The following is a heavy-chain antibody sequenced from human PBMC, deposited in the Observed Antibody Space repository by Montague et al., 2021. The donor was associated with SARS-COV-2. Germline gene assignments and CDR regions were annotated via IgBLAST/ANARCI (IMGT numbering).Heavy chain of an antibody. CDR2: IYASGGT. D-gene: IGHD1-14*01. Sequence: SETLSLTCSVSGDPISGCFWNWIRQPAGKGLEWIGCIYASGGTDYNPSLESRVTMSVDTSTNQFTLNLNSVTAADTAVDYCAGGRNPSRAYAYGSLRLVYFALDVWGQGTTVTVSS. J-gene: IGHJ6*02. V-gene: IGHV4-4*07. CDR3: AGGRNPSRAYAYGSLRLVYFALDV. CDR1: GDPISGCF.